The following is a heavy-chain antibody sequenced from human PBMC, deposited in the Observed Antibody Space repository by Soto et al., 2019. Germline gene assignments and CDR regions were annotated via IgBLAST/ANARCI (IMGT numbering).Heavy chain of an antibody. J-gene: IGHJ5*02. D-gene: IGHD3-9*01. CDR1: GYTFTSYG. Sequence: ATVKVSCKASGYTFTSYGISWARQAPGQGLEWMGWISAYNGNTNYAQKLQGRVTMTTDTSTSTAHTELRSLRSDDTAVYYCARDPLYTILVVATGTPADWFDRWGQGTLVTVSS. CDR3: ARDPLYTILVVATGTPADWFDR. V-gene: IGHV1-18*01. CDR2: ISAYNGNT.